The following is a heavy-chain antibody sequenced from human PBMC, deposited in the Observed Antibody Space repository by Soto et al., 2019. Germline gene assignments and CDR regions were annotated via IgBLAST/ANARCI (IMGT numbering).Heavy chain of an antibody. CDR3: ARVYSSGPYYYGMDV. J-gene: IGHJ6*02. Sequence: ASVKVSCKASGYTFTSYYMHWVRRAPGQGLEWMGIINPSGGSTSYAQKFQGRVTMTRDTSTSTVYMELSSLRSEDTAVYYCARVYSSGPYYYGMDVWGQGTTVTVSS. V-gene: IGHV1-46*01. CDR1: GYTFTSYY. D-gene: IGHD6-19*01. CDR2: INPSGGST.